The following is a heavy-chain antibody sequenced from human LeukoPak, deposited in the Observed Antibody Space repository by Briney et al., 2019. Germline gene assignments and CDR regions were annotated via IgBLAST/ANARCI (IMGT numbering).Heavy chain of an antibody. CDR2: ISYDGSNK. CDR3: ARDPSGSYYTDY. Sequence: PGGSLRLSCAASGFTFSSYAMSWVRQAPGKGLEWVAVISYDGSNKYYADSVKGRFTISRDNSKNTLYLQMNSLRAEDTAVYYCARDPSGSYYTDYWGQGTLVTVSS. D-gene: IGHD1-26*01. V-gene: IGHV3-30*03. CDR1: GFTFSSYA. J-gene: IGHJ4*02.